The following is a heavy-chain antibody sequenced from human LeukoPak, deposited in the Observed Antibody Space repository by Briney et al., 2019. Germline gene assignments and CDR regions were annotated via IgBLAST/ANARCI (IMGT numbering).Heavy chain of an antibody. Sequence: SETLSLTCTVSGRSISSYYWSWIRQPPGKGLEWIGYIYYSGSTNYNPSLKSRVTISVNTSKNQFSLKLSSVTAADTAVYYCATQSGEDYDILTGSPDDAFDIWGQGTMVTVSS. CDR3: ATQSGEDYDILTGSPDDAFDI. J-gene: IGHJ3*02. CDR2: IYYSGST. CDR1: GRSISSYY. D-gene: IGHD3-9*01. V-gene: IGHV4-59*01.